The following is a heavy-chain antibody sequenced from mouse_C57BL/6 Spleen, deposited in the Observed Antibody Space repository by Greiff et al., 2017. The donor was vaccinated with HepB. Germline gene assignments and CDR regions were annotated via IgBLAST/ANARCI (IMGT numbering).Heavy chain of an antibody. CDR1: GYAFSSSW. J-gene: IGHJ4*01. CDR3: AHYYYGSSYGAMDY. Sequence: VQLVESGPELVKPGASVKISCKASGYAFSSSWMNWVKQRPGKGLEWIGRIYPGDGDTNYNGKFKGKATLTADKSSSTAYMQLSSLTSEDSAVYFCAHYYYGSSYGAMDYWGQGTSVTVSS. D-gene: IGHD1-1*01. CDR2: IYPGDGDT. V-gene: IGHV1-82*01.